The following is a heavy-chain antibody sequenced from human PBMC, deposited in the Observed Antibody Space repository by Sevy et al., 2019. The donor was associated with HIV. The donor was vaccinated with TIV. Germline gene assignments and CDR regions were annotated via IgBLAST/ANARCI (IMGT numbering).Heavy chain of an antibody. CDR3: ARLLGGATTPFGY. CDR2: IYYSGST. J-gene: IGHJ4*02. D-gene: IGHD1-26*01. V-gene: IGHV4-59*12. CDR1: GGSISSYY. Sequence: QSQTLSLTCTVSGGSISSYYWSWIRQPPGKGLEWIGYIYYSGSTNYNPSLKSRVTISVDTSKNQFSLKLSSVTAADTAVYYCARLLGGATTPFGYWGQGTLVTVSS.